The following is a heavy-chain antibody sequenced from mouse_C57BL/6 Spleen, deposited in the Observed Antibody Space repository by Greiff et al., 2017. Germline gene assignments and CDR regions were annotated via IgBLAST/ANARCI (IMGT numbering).Heavy chain of an antibody. J-gene: IGHJ2*01. V-gene: IGHV1-80*01. CDR3: ARYTTGFDY. CDR1: GYAFSSYW. D-gene: IGHD1-1*01. CDR2: IYPGDGDT. Sequence: LQQSGASVKISCKASGYAFSSYWMNWVKQRPGKGLEWLGQIYPGDGDTNYNGKFKGKATLTADKSSSTAYMQPISLTSEDSAVYFCARYTTGFDYWGQGTTLTVSS.